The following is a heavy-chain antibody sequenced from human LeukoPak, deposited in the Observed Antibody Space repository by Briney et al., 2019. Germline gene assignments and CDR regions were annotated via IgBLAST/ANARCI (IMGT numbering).Heavy chain of an antibody. V-gene: IGHV3-23*01. CDR1: GFTFSSYG. J-gene: IGHJ4*02. Sequence: QTGGSLRLSCAASGFTFSSYGMSWVRQAPGKGLEWVSGIRADAVTTYYADSVKGRFTISGDNSKNTLYLQMNSLRAEDTAVYYCARDQSGPIDYWGQGTLVTVSS. CDR2: IRADAVTT. CDR3: ARDQSGPIDY.